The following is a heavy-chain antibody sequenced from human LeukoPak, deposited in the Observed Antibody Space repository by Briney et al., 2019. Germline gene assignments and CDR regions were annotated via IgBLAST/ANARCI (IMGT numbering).Heavy chain of an antibody. V-gene: IGHV4-59*01. D-gene: IGHD1-26*01. CDR2: IYYSGST. CDR3: ARRRELLLGAFDI. J-gene: IGHJ3*02. CDR1: GGSISSYY. Sequence: MPSETLSLTCTVSGGSISSYYWSWIRQPPGKGLEWIGYIYYSGSTNYNPSLKSRVTISVDTSKNQFSLKLSSVTAADTAVYYCARRRELLLGAFDIWGQGTMVTVSS.